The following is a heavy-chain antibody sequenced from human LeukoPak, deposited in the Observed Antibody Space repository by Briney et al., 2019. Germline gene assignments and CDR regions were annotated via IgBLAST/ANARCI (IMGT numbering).Heavy chain of an antibody. D-gene: IGHD3-10*02. Sequence: GGSLRLSCAASGFIFTNAWMIWVRQAPGKGLEWVGRIKSKTDGGTTDYAAPVKGRFTISRDDSKNALYLQMNSLKTEDTAVYYCTSQTMLLFVWGQGTLVTVSS. CDR3: TSQTMLLFV. V-gene: IGHV3-15*01. CDR2: IKSKTDGGTT. CDR1: GFIFTNAW. J-gene: IGHJ4*02.